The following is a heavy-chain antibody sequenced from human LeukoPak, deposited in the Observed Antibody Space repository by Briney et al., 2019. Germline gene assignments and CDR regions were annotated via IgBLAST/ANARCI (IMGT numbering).Heavy chain of an antibody. J-gene: IGHJ4*02. Sequence: GGSLRLSCAASGFTFSSYSMNWVRQAPGKGLEWVSYIRSSGSPIYYADSVKGRFTISRDNAKNSLYLQMNSMRDEDTAVYYCVRDPDALDYWGQGTPVTVSS. CDR2: IRSSGSPI. CDR3: VRDPDALDY. CDR1: GFTFSSYS. V-gene: IGHV3-48*02.